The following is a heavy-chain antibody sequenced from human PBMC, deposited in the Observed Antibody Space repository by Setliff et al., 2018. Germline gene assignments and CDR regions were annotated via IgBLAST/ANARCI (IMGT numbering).Heavy chain of an antibody. CDR1: PGSISRHY. J-gene: IGHJ4*02. Sequence: SETLSLTCTVSPGSISRHYWSWFRQAPGKGLEWIGYRHDNGERDYNPSLRSRVTISVDTSKNQFSLMLTSVTAADTAIYYCAGRPQNTPMGPCDYWGQGTLVTVSS. V-gene: IGHV4-59*11. CDR3: AGRPQNTPMGPCDY. D-gene: IGHD5-18*01. CDR2: RHDNGER.